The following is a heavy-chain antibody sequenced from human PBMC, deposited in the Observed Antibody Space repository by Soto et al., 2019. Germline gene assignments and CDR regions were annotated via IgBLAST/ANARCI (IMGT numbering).Heavy chain of an antibody. J-gene: IGHJ6*02. Sequence: SETLSLTCTVSGGSISSSSYYWGWIRQPPGKGLEWIGSIYYSGSTYYNPSLKSRVTISVDTSKNQFSLKLSSVTAADTAVYYCAGPGIAAAGMADYYYGTDVWGQGTTGTVSS. CDR2: IYYSGST. CDR1: GGSISSSSYY. D-gene: IGHD6-13*01. CDR3: AGPGIAAAGMADYYYGTDV. V-gene: IGHV4-39*01.